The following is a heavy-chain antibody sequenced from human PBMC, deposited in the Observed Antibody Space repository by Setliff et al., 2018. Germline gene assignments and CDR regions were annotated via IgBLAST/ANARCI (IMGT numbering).Heavy chain of an antibody. D-gene: IGHD3-3*01. V-gene: IGHV1-18*01. Sequence: GASVKVSCKTSGFGFTTFGFSWVRQAPGQGLEWLGSISPYSGNTNYPQWLQDRVTMTIDTSATTVYKELQSLRSDDTALYYCAREVWNIYDNDNSWSGYSDHWGQGTLVTVSS. CDR3: AREVWNIYDNDNSWSGYSDH. J-gene: IGHJ4*02. CDR1: GFGFTTFG. CDR2: ISPYSGNT.